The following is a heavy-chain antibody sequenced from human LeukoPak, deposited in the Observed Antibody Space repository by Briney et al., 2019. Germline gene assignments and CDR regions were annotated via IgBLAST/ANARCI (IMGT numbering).Heavy chain of an antibody. Sequence: GGSLRLSCAPSGFTFSSYAMSWVRQAPGKGLGWVSAINPTGGSTYYADSVKGRFTISRDNSKNTLYLQMNSLRAEDTAVYFCAPAGSHSYFDSWGPGTLVTVSS. V-gene: IGHV3-23*01. CDR2: INPTGGST. D-gene: IGHD6-13*01. CDR1: GFTFSSYA. CDR3: APAGSHSYFDS. J-gene: IGHJ4*02.